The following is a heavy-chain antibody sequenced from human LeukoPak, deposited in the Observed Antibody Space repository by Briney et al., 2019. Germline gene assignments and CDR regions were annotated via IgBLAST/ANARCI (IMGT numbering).Heavy chain of an antibody. CDR1: GGSFSGYY. V-gene: IGHV4-34*01. J-gene: IGHJ3*02. Sequence: SETLSLTCAVYGGSFSGYYWSWIRQPPGKGLEWIGEINHSGSTNYNPSLKSRVTISVDTSKNQFSLKLSSVTAADTAVYYCAKFGGYLSAAFDIWGQGTMVTVSS. CDR2: INHSGST. D-gene: IGHD3-16*01. CDR3: AKFGGYLSAAFDI.